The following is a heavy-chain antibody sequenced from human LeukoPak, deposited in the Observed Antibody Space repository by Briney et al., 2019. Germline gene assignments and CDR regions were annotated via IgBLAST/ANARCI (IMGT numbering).Heavy chain of an antibody. CDR3: ARGRNQLLLYYYGMDV. J-gene: IGHJ6*02. Sequence: PGRSLRLSCAASGFTFSSYAMHWVRQAPGKGLEWVAVISYDGSNKYYADSVKGRFTISRDNSKTTLYLQMNSLRAEDTAVYYCARGRNQLLLYYYGMDVWGQGTTVTVSS. CDR2: ISYDGSNK. V-gene: IGHV3-30-3*01. CDR1: GFTFSSYA. D-gene: IGHD2-2*01.